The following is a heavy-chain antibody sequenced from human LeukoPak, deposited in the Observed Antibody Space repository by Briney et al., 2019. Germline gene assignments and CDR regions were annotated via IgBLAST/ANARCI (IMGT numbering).Heavy chain of an antibody. CDR1: GFTFSSYW. J-gene: IGHJ4*02. D-gene: IGHD3-22*01. CDR2: IKQDGSEK. V-gene: IGHV3-7*01. Sequence: GGSLRLSCAASGFTFSSYWMSWVRQAPGKGLEWVANIKQDGSEKYYVDSVKGRFIISRDNAKNSLYLQMNSLRAEDTAVYYCARDEGYYYDSSGYYLFDYWGQGTLVTVSS. CDR3: ARDEGYYYDSSGYYLFDY.